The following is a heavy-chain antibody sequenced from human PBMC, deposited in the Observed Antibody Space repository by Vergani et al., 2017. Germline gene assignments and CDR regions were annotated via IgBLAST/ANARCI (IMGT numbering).Heavy chain of an antibody. D-gene: IGHD2-15*01. V-gene: IGHV3-53*01. CDR3: ARDPRPAEYCSGGSCYNGAEGY. J-gene: IGHJ4*02. CDR1: GFTVSSNS. CDR2: IYSGGST. Sequence: EVQLVESGGGLIQPGGSLRLSCAASGFTVSSNSMSWVRQAPGKGLEWVSVIYSGGSTYYADSVKGRFTISRDNSKNTLYLQMNSLRAEDTAVYYCARDPRPAEYCSGGSCYNGAEGYWGQGTLVTVSS.